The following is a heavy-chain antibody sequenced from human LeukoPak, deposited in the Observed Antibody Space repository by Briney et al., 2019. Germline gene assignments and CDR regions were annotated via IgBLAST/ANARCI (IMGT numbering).Heavy chain of an antibody. CDR3: ARHRRGYSGYNYYYYYYMDV. CDR1: GGSISSYY. CDR2: IYYSGST. D-gene: IGHD5-12*01. J-gene: IGHJ6*03. V-gene: IGHV4-59*12. Sequence: SETLSLTCTVSGGSISSYYWSWIRQPPGKGLEWIGFIYYSGSTNYNPSLKSRVTISVDTSKNQFSLKLSSVTAADTAVYYCARHRRGYSGYNYYYYYYMDVWGKGTTVTISS.